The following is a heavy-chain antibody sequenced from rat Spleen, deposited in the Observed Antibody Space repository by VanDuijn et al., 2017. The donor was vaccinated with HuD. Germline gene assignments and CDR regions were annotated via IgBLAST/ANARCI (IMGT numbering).Heavy chain of an antibody. CDR3: SRHTNLAAGDF. CDR1: GFIFNNYW. J-gene: IGHJ2*01. CDR2: ITNTGGST. V-gene: IGHV5-31*01. Sequence: EVQLVESGGGLVQPGRSLKLSCVASGFIFNNYWMTWIRQAPGKVLEWVASITNTGGSTYYRDSVKGRFTISRDNAKSTLYLQMDSLRSEDTATYYCSRHTNLAAGDFWGLGVMVTVSS. D-gene: IGHD1-7*01.